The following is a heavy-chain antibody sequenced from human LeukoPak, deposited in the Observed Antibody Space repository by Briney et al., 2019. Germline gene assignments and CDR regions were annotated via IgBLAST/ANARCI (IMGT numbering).Heavy chain of an antibody. J-gene: IGHJ4*02. CDR2: ITNLGVGS. CDR3: ARKSSISTSHPEDC. D-gene: IGHD1-26*01. CDR1: GFTFNYYA. Sequence: TGGSLRLSCAASGFTFNYYAMTWVRQPPGKGLQWVSSITNLGVGSYYADSVKGRFTTYRDNSKNTLYLQMNSLRVEDTAVYYCARKSSISTSHPEDCWGQGTLVTVSS. V-gene: IGHV3-23*01.